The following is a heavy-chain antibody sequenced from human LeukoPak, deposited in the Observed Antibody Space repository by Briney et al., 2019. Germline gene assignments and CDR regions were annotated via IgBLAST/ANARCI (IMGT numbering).Heavy chain of an antibody. CDR2: IYYTGST. V-gene: IGHV4-61*10. CDR3: ARGGNYWPQWWFDP. J-gene: IGHJ5*02. Sequence: PSQTLSLTCTVSGGSISSGNYYYSWIRQPAGKGLEWIGYIYYTGSTSYNPSLKSRVTMSLDASKNQFSLELNSVTPADTAVYYCARGGNYWPQWWFDPWGRGTLVSVSS. CDR1: GGSISSGNYY. D-gene: IGHD1-26*01.